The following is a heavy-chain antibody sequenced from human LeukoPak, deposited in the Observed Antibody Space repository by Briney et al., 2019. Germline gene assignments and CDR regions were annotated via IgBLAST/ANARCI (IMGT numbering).Heavy chain of an antibody. Sequence: TGGSLRLSCAASGFTFSSYWVHWVRQAPGKGLVWVSRINSDGSSTSYADSVKGRFTISRDNAKNTLYLQMNSLRAEDTAVYYCARTKYGSALDYWGQGTLVTVSS. CDR3: ARTKYGSALDY. D-gene: IGHD3-10*01. CDR2: INSDGSST. CDR1: GFTFSSYW. J-gene: IGHJ4*02. V-gene: IGHV3-74*01.